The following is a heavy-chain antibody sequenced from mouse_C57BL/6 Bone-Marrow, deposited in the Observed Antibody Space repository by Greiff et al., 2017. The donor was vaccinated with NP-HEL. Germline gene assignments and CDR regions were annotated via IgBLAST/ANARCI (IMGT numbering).Heavy chain of an antibody. CDR2: IRSKSNNYAT. V-gene: IGHV10-1*01. CDR3: VRLDGTGAY. J-gene: IGHJ3*01. Sequence: EVKLVESGGGWGKPKGSLKLSCAASGFSFNTYAMNWVSQAPGKGWEWVGGIRSKSNNYATYYADSVKDRFTISRDDSESMLYLQMNNLKTEDTAMYYCVRLDGTGAYWGQGTLVTVSA. CDR1: GFSFNTYA. D-gene: IGHD4-1*01.